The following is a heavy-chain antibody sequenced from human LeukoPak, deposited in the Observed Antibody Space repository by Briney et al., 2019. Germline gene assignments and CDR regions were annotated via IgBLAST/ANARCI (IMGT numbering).Heavy chain of an antibody. Sequence: GGSLRLSCAASGFTFSTYSMPWVRQAPGKGLEWISHISAASRGIYYADSVKGRFTISRDNAENSVFLQMRSLRLEDTAVYYCARGEYHQDGIGYNRFDNWGQGALVTVSS. CDR3: ARGEYHQDGIGYNRFDN. CDR1: GFTFSTYS. CDR2: ISAASRGI. V-gene: IGHV3-48*01. D-gene: IGHD5-24*01. J-gene: IGHJ4*02.